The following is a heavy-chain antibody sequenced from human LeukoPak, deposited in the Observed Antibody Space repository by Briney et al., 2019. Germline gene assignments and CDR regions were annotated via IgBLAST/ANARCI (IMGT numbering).Heavy chain of an antibody. CDR1: GGSISSHY. D-gene: IGHD6-19*01. V-gene: IGHV4-59*11. CDR2: IYSSGST. Sequence: SETLSLTCTVSGGSISSHYWSWIRQPPGKELEWLAHIYSSGSTSYTPSLKSRLTISVDTSNSQFSLNLTSATAADTAVYYCARIRKYSRGWYFTMYFDQWGQGTLVTVSS. CDR3: ARIRKYSRGWYFTMYFDQ. J-gene: IGHJ4*02.